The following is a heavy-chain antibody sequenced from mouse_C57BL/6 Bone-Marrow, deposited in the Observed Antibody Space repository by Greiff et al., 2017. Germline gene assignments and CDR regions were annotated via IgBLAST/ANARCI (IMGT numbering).Heavy chain of an antibody. J-gene: IGHJ3*01. Sequence: QVQLQQPGAELVRPGPSVKLSCKASGYTFTSYWMHWVKQRPGQGLEWIGVIDPSDSYTNYNQKFKGKATLTVDTSSSTAYMQLSSLTSEDSAVYYCAITTPLAYWGQGTLVTVSA. CDR3: AITTPLAY. V-gene: IGHV1-59*01. CDR2: IDPSDSYT. CDR1: GYTFTSYW. D-gene: IGHD1-1*01.